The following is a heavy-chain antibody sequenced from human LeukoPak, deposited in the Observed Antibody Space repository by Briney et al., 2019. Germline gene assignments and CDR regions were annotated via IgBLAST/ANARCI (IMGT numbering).Heavy chain of an antibody. CDR2: IYISGST. V-gene: IGHV4-4*07. Sequence: SETLSLTCTVSGGSISSYYWSWIRQPAGKGLEWIGRIYISGSTNYNPSLKSRVTMSVDTSKNQFSLKLSSVTAADTAVYYCARDRLPSRLLWFGELRDFDYWGQGTLVTVSS. J-gene: IGHJ4*02. CDR1: GGSISSYY. D-gene: IGHD3-10*01. CDR3: ARDRLPSRLLWFGELRDFDY.